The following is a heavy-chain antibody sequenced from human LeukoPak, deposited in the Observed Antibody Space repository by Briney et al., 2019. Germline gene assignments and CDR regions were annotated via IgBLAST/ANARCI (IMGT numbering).Heavy chain of an antibody. V-gene: IGHV4-38-2*02. CDR1: AYSINNGYF. CDR2: IYHSGNT. CDR3: ASVGGSPSNYFDY. Sequence: TSETLSLTCIVSAYSINNGYFWGWIRQPPGKGLEWIGNIYHSGNTYYNPSLKSRVTISVDTSKNQFSLKLSSVTAADTAVYYCASVGGSPSNYFDYWGQGTLVTGSS. D-gene: IGHD3-16*01. J-gene: IGHJ4*02.